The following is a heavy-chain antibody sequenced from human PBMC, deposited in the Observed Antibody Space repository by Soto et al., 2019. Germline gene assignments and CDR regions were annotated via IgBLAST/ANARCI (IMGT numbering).Heavy chain of an antibody. CDR3: ARCYGRNFDY. CDR2: VNHSGST. Sequence: QVQLQQWGAGLLKPSETLSLTCAAYGGSFSGYYWSWIRQPPGKGLEWIGEVNHSGSTNYNPSHKSRVTISADTSKNQFSLKLSSVTAADTAVYYCARCYGRNFDYWGQGTLVTVSS. D-gene: IGHD2-2*01. V-gene: IGHV4-34*01. CDR1: GGSFSGYY. J-gene: IGHJ4*02.